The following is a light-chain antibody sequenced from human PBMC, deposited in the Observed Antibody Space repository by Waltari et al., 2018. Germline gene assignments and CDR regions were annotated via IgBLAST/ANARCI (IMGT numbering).Light chain of an antibody. J-gene: IGKJ3*01. V-gene: IGKV3-15*01. Sequence: RVMTQSPATMSVSPGESAILSCSASQTVSRNLAWYQQKPGQAPRLLIYGASTRVTGTPAMFSGRGSGTEFTLTISSLQSEDLAVYYCQQYDDLPPRFTFVPGTKVDFK. CDR3: QQYDDLPPRFT. CDR2: GAS. CDR1: QTVSRN.